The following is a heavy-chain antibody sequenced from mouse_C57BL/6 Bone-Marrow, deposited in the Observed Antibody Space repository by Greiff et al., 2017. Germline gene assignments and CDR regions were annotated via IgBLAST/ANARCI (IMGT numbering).Heavy chain of an antibody. Sequence: QVQLQQPGAELVRPGTSVKLSCKASGYTFTSYWMHWVKQRPGQGLEWIGVIDPSDSYTNYNQKFKGKATLTVDTSSSTAYMQLSSLTSEDSAVYYCASYDYGAWFAYWGQGTLVTVSA. J-gene: IGHJ3*01. CDR2: IDPSDSYT. V-gene: IGHV1-59*01. D-gene: IGHD2-4*01. CDR1: GYTFTSYW. CDR3: ASYDYGAWFAY.